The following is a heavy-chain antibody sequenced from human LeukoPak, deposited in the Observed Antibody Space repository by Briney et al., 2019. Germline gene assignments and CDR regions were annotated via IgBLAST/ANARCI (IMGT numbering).Heavy chain of an antibody. CDR3: ARDSVGGGYSGYDFDY. Sequence: SVKVSCKASGYTFTSYGISWVRQAPGQGLEWMGWISAYNGNTNYAQKLQGRVTMTTDTSTSTAYMELRSLRSDDTAVYYCARDSVGGGYSGYDFDYWGQGTLVTVSS. CDR2: ISAYNGNT. V-gene: IGHV1-18*01. D-gene: IGHD5-12*01. J-gene: IGHJ4*02. CDR1: GYTFTSYG.